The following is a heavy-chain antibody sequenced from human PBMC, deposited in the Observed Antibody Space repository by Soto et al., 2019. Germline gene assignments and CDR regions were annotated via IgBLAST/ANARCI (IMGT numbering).Heavy chain of an antibody. CDR3: ARDLSARETIFGVVINSKTYGMDV. CDR2: ISSSGSTI. J-gene: IGHJ6*02. V-gene: IGHV3-48*03. Sequence: EVQLVESGGGLVQPGGSLRLSCAASGFTFNTYEMNWVRQAPGKGLEWVSYISSSGSTIYYADSVKGRFTISRDNAKNSLYLQMNSLRAEDTAVYYCARDLSARETIFGVVINSKTYGMDVWGQGTTVTVSS. CDR1: GFTFNTYE. D-gene: IGHD3-3*01.